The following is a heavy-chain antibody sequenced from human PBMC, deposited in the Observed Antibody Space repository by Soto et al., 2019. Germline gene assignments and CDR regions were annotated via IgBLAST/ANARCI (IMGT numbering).Heavy chain of an antibody. D-gene: IGHD6-13*01. CDR2: ISGSGGST. J-gene: IGHJ3*02. CDR3: AKPLFALLLAAGTPDAFDI. Sequence: EVQLLESGGGLVQPGGSLRLSCAASGFTFSSYAMSWVRQAPGKGLEWVSAISGSGGSTYYADSVKGRFTISRDNSKNTLYLQMNSLRAEDTAVYYCAKPLFALLLAAGTPDAFDIWGQGTMVTVSS. V-gene: IGHV3-23*01. CDR1: GFTFSSYA.